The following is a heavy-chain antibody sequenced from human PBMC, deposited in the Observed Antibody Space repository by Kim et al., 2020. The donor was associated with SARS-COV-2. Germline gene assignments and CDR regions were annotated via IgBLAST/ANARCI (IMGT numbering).Heavy chain of an antibody. D-gene: IGHD5-18*01. CDR1: GGSISSSSYY. CDR3: ARPRRVTAMGGGGYFDY. Sequence: SETLSLTCTVSGGSISSSSYYWGWIRQPPGKGLEWIGSIYYSGSTYYNPSLKSRVTISVDTSKNQFSLKLSSVTAADTAVYYCARPRRVTAMGGGGYFDYWGQGTLVTVSS. CDR2: IYYSGST. V-gene: IGHV4-39*01. J-gene: IGHJ4*02.